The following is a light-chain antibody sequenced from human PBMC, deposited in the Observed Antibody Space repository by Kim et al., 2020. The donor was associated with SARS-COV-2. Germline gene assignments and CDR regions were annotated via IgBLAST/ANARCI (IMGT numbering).Light chain of an antibody. CDR1: SLINYY. Sequence: ALRQTVTITRHGDSLINYYATWYQQRPGQAPLLVAYGRNDRPSGIPGRFSASSSGNTASLTITGAQAEDEADYYCNSRDNGGHHLLFGGGTQLTVL. V-gene: IGLV3-19*01. J-gene: IGLJ2*01. CDR3: NSRDNGGHHLL. CDR2: GRN.